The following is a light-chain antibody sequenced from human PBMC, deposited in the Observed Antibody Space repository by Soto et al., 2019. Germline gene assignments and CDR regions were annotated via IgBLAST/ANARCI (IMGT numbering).Light chain of an antibody. CDR3: QQLRMYPST. CDR2: AAS. CDR1: QDIAIY. V-gene: IGKV1-9*01. J-gene: IGKJ4*01. Sequence: IQLTQSPSSLSASVGDRVTITCRASQDIAIYLAWYQQKPGEAPKLLSYAASTLYGGVPSRFSGSGSGTDFALTSTSLQAEDFATYYCQQLRMYPSTFGGGTKVEIK.